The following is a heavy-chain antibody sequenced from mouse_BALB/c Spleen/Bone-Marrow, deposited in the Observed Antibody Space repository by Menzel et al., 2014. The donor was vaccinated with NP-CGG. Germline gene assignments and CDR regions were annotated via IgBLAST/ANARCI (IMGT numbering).Heavy chain of an antibody. V-gene: IGHV5-6-4*01. D-gene: IGHD2-14*01. Sequence: EVKLEESGGGLVKPGGSLKLSCAASGFTFSSYTMSWVRQTPEKRLEWVATISSGGSYTYYPDSVKGRFTISRDNAKNTLYLQMSSLKSEDTAMYYCTRSYYRYDAEAWFAYWGQGTLVTVSA. CDR1: GFTFSSYT. J-gene: IGHJ3*01. CDR3: TRSYYRYDAEAWFAY. CDR2: ISSGGSYT.